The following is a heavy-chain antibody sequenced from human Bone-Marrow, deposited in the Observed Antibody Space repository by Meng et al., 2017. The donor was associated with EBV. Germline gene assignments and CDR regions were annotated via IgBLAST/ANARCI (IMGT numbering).Heavy chain of an antibody. D-gene: IGHD6-13*01. CDR3: ARTPRSSSHLFDY. CDR1: GGSISSSSYY. CDR2: IYYSGST. V-gene: IGHV4-39*07. Sequence: QLQESGPGMVKPAATLSLTCTVSGGSISSSSYYWGWIRHPPGKGLEWIGSIYYSGSTYYNPSLKSRVTISVDTSKNQFSLKLSSVTAADTAVYYCARTPRSSSHLFDYWGQGTLVTVSS. J-gene: IGHJ4*02.